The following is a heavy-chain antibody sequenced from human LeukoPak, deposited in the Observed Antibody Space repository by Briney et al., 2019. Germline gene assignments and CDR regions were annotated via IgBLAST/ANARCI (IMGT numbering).Heavy chain of an antibody. Sequence: SETLSLTCTVSGGSISSGGYYWSWIRQHPGKGLEWIGYIYYSGSTYYNPSLKSRVTISVDTSKNQFSLKLSSVTAADTAVYYCARDPAYYDFWSGSHIWFDPWGQGTLVTVSS. V-gene: IGHV4-31*03. CDR2: IYYSGST. CDR1: GGSISSGGYY. CDR3: ARDPAYYDFWSGSHIWFDP. J-gene: IGHJ5*02. D-gene: IGHD3-3*01.